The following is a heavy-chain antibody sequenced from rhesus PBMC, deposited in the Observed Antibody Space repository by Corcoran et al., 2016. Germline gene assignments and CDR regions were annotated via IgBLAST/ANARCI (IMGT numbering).Heavy chain of an antibody. Sequence: EVQLVESGGGLVQPGGSLRLSCAASGFTFSSYDMSWVRQAPGKSLEWVSYISYTAKTTSYADSVKSRFTLSRDNAKNSLSLQMSSLRAEDTAVYYCTSEFDGYFDYWGQGVLVTVSS. J-gene: IGHJ4*01. V-gene: IGHV3-136*01. CDR1: GFTFSSYD. CDR2: ISYTAKTT. CDR3: TSEFDGYFDY.